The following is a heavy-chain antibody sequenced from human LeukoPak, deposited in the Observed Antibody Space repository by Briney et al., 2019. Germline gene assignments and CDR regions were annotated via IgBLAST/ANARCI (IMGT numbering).Heavy chain of an antibody. J-gene: IGHJ4*02. V-gene: IGHV3-23*01. D-gene: IGHD2-15*01. CDR3: AKASVGHCSGAFCYHFDS. Sequence: GGSLRLSCEASGFSFSPYAMSWVRQTPGKGLEWVAAISGDNPGTYHASSVRGRFTISRDNSKNTVHLQMNGLRAADAAMYNCAKASVGHCSGAFCYHFDSWGQGTLVTVSS. CDR1: GFSFSPYA. CDR2: ISGDNPGT.